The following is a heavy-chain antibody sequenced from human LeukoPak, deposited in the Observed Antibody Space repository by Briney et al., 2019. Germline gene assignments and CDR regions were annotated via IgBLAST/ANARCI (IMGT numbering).Heavy chain of an antibody. CDR1: GFTFSDYY. J-gene: IGHJ3*02. V-gene: IGHV3-11*04. CDR3: ARDLPQWLRWPDAFDI. D-gene: IGHD5-12*01. Sequence: GGSLRLSCAASGFTFSDYYMSWIRQAPGKGLEWVSYISSSGSTIYYADSVKGRFTISRDNAKNSLYLQMNSLRAEDTAVYYCARDLPQWLRWPDAFDIWGQGTMVTVSS. CDR2: ISSSGSTI.